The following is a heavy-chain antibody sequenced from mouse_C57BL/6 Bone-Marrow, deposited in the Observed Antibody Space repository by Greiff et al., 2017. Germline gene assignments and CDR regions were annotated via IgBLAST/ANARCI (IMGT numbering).Heavy chain of an antibody. CDR1: GYTFNSYW. CDR3: ASYMYYLGYFDV. Sequence: QVQLQQPGAELVKPGASVKLSCKASGYTFNSYWMQWVKQRPGQGLEWIGEIDPSDSYTNYNQKFKGKATLTVDTSSSTAYMQLSSLTSEDSAVYYCASYMYYLGYFDVWGTGTTVTVSS. CDR2: IDPSDSYT. D-gene: IGHD1-1*01. J-gene: IGHJ1*03. V-gene: IGHV1-50*01.